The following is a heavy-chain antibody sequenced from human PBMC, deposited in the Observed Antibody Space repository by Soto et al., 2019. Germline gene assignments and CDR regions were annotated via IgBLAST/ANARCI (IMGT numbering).Heavy chain of an antibody. CDR1: SGSISNYY. J-gene: IGHJ5*02. V-gene: IGHV4-4*07. D-gene: IGHD4-17*01. CDR2: IYTSGNT. Sequence: PSETLSLTSTVASGSISNYYWSWIRQPAGKGMEWIGRIYTSGNTNNNPSLKGRVTMSVDMSKNQFSLMLSSVAAADTAVYYGTGDDNGAKGRECDPWGQVTRVTVSS. CDR3: TGDDNGAKGRECDP.